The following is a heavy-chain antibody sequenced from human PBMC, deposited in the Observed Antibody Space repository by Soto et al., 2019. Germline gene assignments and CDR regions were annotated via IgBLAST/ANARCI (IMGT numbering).Heavy chain of an antibody. CDR2: IYYTGST. Sequence: QVQLLESGPGLVKPSETLSLTCTVSGGSVNSDDYYWSWIRQPPGRGLEWIGYIYYTGSTNYNLSLESRVTISLDSSTNQFSLKLNSVTAADTAVFYCAREYSNSPEAFDYWGQGTLVTVSS. CDR3: AREYSNSPEAFDY. V-gene: IGHV4-61*08. J-gene: IGHJ4*02. CDR1: GGSVNSDDYY. D-gene: IGHD6-13*01.